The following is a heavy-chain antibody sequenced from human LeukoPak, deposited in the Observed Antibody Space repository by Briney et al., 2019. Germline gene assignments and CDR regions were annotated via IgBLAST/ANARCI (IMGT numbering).Heavy chain of an antibody. CDR1: GGSISSSSYY. J-gene: IGHJ4*02. CDR3: ARTRIAAAGPTVGY. D-gene: IGHD6-13*01. V-gene: IGHV4-39*07. Sequence: SETLSLTCTVSGGSISSSSYYWGWIRQPPGKGLEWIGSIYYSGSTYYNPSLKSRVTISVDTSKNQFSLKLSSVTAADTAVYYCARTRIAAAGPTVGYWGQGTLVTVSS. CDR2: IYYSGST.